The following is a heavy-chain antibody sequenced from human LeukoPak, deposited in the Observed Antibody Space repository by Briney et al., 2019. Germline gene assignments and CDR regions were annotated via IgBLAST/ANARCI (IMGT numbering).Heavy chain of an antibody. CDR2: IWYDGSYT. CDR3: AKPTSGDGSFLIDY. Sequence: PGGSLRLSCAASGFTFSSYGMHWVRQAPGKGLEWVAVIWYDGSYTYYAESVKGRFTISRDNSRNTLYLQMSRLRAEDTAVYYCAKPTSGDGSFLIDYWGQGTLVSVSS. V-gene: IGHV3-33*03. J-gene: IGHJ4*02. CDR1: GFTFSSYG. D-gene: IGHD1-26*01.